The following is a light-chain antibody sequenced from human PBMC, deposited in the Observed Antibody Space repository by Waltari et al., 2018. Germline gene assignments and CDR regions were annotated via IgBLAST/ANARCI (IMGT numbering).Light chain of an antibody. CDR2: DVT. J-gene: IGLJ3*02. Sequence: QSALTQPPSASGSPGQSVTISCTATSSDVGNYNRVSWSQQSPGTAPQLMLYDVTNRPSGVPDRFSGSKSGNTASLTISGLQAEDEADYYCSSPTTSITWVFGGGTKLTVL. CDR3: SSPTTSITWV. V-gene: IGLV2-18*02. CDR1: SSDVGNYNR.